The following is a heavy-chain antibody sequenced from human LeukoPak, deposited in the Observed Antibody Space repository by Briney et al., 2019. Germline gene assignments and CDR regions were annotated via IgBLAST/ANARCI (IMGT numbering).Heavy chain of an antibody. D-gene: IGHD5-18*01. CDR1: GYTFTGYY. J-gene: IGHJ6*03. CDR3: ARDPGTAMDKDYYYYYMDV. V-gene: IGHV1-2*02. CDR2: INPNSGGT. Sequence: ASVKVSCKASGYTFTGYYMHWLRQAPGQGLEWMGWINPNSGGTNYAQKFQGRVTMTRDTSISTAYMELSRLRSDDTAVYYCARDPGTAMDKDYYYYYMDVWGKGTTVTVSS.